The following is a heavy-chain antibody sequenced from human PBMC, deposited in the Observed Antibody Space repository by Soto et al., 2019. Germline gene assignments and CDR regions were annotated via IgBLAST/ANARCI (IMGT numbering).Heavy chain of an antibody. D-gene: IGHD5-18*01. Sequence: GGSLRLSCAASGFTFSSYGMHWVRQAPGKGLEWVAVISYDGSNKYYADSVKGRFTISRDNSKNTLYLQMNSLRAEDTAVYYCAKDLGQLWLSSGSYGMDVWGQGTTVNVSS. V-gene: IGHV3-30*18. J-gene: IGHJ6*02. CDR3: AKDLGQLWLSSGSYGMDV. CDR2: ISYDGSNK. CDR1: GFTFSSYG.